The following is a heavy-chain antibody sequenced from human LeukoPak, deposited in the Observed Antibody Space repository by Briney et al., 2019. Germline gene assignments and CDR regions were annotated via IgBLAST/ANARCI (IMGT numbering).Heavy chain of an antibody. V-gene: IGHV3-23*01. CDR1: GFTFSNYA. Sequence: GGSLRLSCAASGFTFSNYAMSWVRQAPGKGLEWFSVISGSGATTDYADSVMGRFTISRDNSKNTLYLQLDSLRVEETAVYFCAKGLWGAYYYGMDVWGQGTTVTVSS. CDR2: ISGSGATT. J-gene: IGHJ6*02. CDR3: AKGLWGAYYYGMDV. D-gene: IGHD3-16*01.